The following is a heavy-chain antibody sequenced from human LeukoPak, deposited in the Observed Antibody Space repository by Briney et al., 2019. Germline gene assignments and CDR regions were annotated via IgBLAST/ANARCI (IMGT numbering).Heavy chain of an antibody. CDR3: ARDQDGGKYYYESSGYSH. D-gene: IGHD3-22*01. CDR2: ISNGGHI. Sequence: PGGSLRLSCAASGFTFSSYGLNWVRQAPGKGLEWVSTISNGGHIYYEDSVKGRFTISRDNAKNSIYLQMKSLRAEDTAVYYCARDQDGGKYYYESSGYSHWGQGILVTVSS. V-gene: IGHV3-21*01. CDR1: GFTFSSYG. J-gene: IGHJ4*02.